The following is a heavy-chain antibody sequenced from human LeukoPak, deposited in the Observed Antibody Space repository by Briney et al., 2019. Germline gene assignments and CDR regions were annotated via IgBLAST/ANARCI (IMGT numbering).Heavy chain of an antibody. Sequence: PSETLSLTCTVSGYSISSGYYWGWIRQPPGKGLEWIGSIYHSGSTYYNPSLKSRVTISVDTSKNQFSLKLSSVTAADTAVYYCASRETKNSGSYPRVWGQGTLVTVSS. D-gene: IGHD1-26*01. J-gene: IGHJ4*02. CDR3: ASRETKNSGSYPRV. CDR1: GYSISSGYY. V-gene: IGHV4-38-2*02. CDR2: IYHSGST.